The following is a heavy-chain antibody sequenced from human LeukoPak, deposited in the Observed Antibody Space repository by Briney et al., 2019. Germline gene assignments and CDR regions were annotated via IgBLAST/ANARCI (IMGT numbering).Heavy chain of an antibody. V-gene: IGHV3-23*01. CDR2: ISGSCGST. CDR1: GFTFSSYA. D-gene: IGHD6-19*01. CDR3: AKDRIAVADHRFDY. Sequence: PGGSLRLSCAASGFTFSSYAMSWVRQAPGKGLEWVSAISGSCGSTYYADSVKGRFTISRDNSENTLYLQMNSLRAEDTAVYYCAKDRIAVADHRFDYWGQGTLVTVSS. J-gene: IGHJ4*02.